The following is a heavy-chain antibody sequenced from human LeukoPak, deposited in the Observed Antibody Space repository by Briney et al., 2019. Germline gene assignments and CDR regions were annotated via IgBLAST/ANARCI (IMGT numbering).Heavy chain of an antibody. CDR1: GYTFTSYG. V-gene: IGHV1-2*02. CDR3: ANSGSYSDWFDP. J-gene: IGHJ5*02. D-gene: IGHD1-26*01. CDR2: INPNSGGT. Sequence: ASVKVSCKASGYTFTSYGISWVRQAPGQGLEWMGWINPNSGGTNYAQKFQGRVTMTRDTSISTAYMELSRLRSDDTAVYYCANSGSYSDWFDPWGQGTLVTVSS.